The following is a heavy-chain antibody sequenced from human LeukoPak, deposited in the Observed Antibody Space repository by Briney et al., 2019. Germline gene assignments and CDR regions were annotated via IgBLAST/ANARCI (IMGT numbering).Heavy chain of an antibody. CDR3: AKDNMVVVAATGYYYYYYYMDV. J-gene: IGHJ6*03. V-gene: IGHV3-30*02. D-gene: IGHD2-15*01. CDR2: IRYDGSNK. CDR1: GFTFSSYG. Sequence: GGSLRLSCAASGFTFSSYGMHWVRQAPGKGLGWVAFIRYDGSNKYYADSVKGRFTISRDNSKNTLYLQMNSLRAEDTAVYYCAKDNMVVVAATGYYYYYYYMDVWGKGTTVTISS.